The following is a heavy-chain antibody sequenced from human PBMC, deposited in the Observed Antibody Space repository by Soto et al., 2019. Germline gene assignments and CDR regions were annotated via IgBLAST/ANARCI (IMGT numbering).Heavy chain of an antibody. Sequence: SETLSLTCAVYGGSFSGYYWSWIRQPPGKGLEWIGEINHSGSTNYNPSLKSRVTISVDTSKNQFSLKLSSVTAADTAVYYCARGHITIFGVVTYYYYYYGMDVWGQGITVTVSS. CDR3: ARGHITIFGVVTYYYYYYGMDV. CDR2: INHSGST. V-gene: IGHV4-34*01. CDR1: GGSFSGYY. D-gene: IGHD3-3*01. J-gene: IGHJ6*02.